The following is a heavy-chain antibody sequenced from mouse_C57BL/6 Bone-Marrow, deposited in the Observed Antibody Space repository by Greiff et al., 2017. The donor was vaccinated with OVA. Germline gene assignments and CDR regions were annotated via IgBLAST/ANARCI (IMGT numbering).Heavy chain of an antibody. J-gene: IGHJ2*01. CDR3: ARSMVTTGVY. V-gene: IGHV1-81*01. D-gene: IGHD2-2*01. CDR2: IYPRSGNT. Sequence: VQRVESGAELARPGASVKLSCKASGYTFTSYGISWVKQRTGQGLEWIGEIYPRSGNTYYNEKFKGKATLTADKSSSTAYMELRSLTSEDSAVYFCARSMVTTGVYWGQGTTLTVSS. CDR1: GYTFTSYG.